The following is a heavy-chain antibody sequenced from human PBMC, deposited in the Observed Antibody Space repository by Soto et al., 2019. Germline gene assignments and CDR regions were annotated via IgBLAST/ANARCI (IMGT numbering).Heavy chain of an antibody. D-gene: IGHD2-21*01. Sequence: QVQLVESGGGVVQPGRSLRLSCAASGFIFSSYAVHWVRQAPDKGLEWVAVISHDGSRRLYADSVKGRFTISRDNSKNPLYLQMSSLRGADTAVYFCARGPRLGWPSSCDCYFDFWGQGTLVTVSS. CDR3: ARGPRLGWPSSCDCYFDF. J-gene: IGHJ4*02. CDR1: GFIFSSYA. V-gene: IGHV3-30-3*01. CDR2: ISHDGSRR.